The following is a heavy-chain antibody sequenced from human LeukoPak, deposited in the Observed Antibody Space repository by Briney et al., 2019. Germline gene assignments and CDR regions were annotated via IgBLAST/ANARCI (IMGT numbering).Heavy chain of an antibody. D-gene: IGHD2-21*02. Sequence: GASVKVSCKASGGTFSSYAISWVRQAPGQGLEWMGGIIPIFGTANYAQKFQGRVTITADESTSTAYMELSSLRSEDTAVYYCASVMTSPYYYGMDVWGQGTTVTASS. V-gene: IGHV1-69*13. CDR1: GGTFSSYA. CDR2: IIPIFGTA. J-gene: IGHJ6*02. CDR3: ASVMTSPYYYGMDV.